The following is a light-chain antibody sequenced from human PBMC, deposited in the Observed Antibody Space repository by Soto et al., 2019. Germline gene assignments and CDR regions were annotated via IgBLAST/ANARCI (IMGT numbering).Light chain of an antibody. CDR3: QQYNNWPIT. CDR2: GAS. J-gene: IGKJ5*01. CDR1: QSVSST. Sequence: EIVLTQSPGTLCLSPWERATLSCRASQSVSSTFLAWYQQKPGQAPRLLIYGASTRATGIPARFSGSGSGTEFTLTISSLQSEDFEIYYCQQYNNWPITFGQGTRLEIK. V-gene: IGKV3-15*01.